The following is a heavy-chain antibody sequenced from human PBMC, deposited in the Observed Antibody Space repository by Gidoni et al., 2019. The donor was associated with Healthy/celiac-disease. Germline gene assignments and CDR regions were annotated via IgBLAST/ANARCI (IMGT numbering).Heavy chain of an antibody. V-gene: IGHV3-15*01. CDR1: GCTFGNDG. J-gene: IGHJ4*02. D-gene: IGHD3-10*01. Sequence: ELQLVESGGGSEQSGRPLRLSCAAYGCTFGNDGRRWVRPAPGQGLEWVGRIKSKADSGTTDYAVPVKGRFTISRDDSKNTLDLQMNSLKTEDTAVYYCTTDSGALLWFGELLEGYWGPGTLVTVSS. CDR3: TTDSGALLWFGELLEGY. CDR2: IKSKADSGTT.